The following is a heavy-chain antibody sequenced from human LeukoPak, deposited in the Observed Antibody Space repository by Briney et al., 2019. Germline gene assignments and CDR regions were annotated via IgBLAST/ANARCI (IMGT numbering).Heavy chain of an antibody. CDR2: IYYTGST. CDR3: ARDFSSSSTVYYYYMDV. D-gene: IGHD6-6*01. J-gene: IGHJ6*03. CDR1: GGSISNYY. Sequence: NPSETLSLTCTVSGGSISNYYWNWIRQAPGKGLEWIGYIYYTGSTNKNPSLKSRVTMSVDTSKNQFSLNLKSVTPEDTAIYYCARDFSSSSTVYYYYMDVWGKGTTVTVSS. V-gene: IGHV4-59*01.